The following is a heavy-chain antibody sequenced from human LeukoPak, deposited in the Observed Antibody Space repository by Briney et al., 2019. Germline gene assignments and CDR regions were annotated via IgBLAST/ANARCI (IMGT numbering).Heavy chain of an antibody. CDR3: ARALNYPNWNPYNWFDP. Sequence: ASVKVSCKASGYTFTGYYMHWVRQAPGQGLEWMGRINPNNGGTNYAQKFQGRVTMTGDTSISTAYMELSSLRSDDTAVYYCARALNYPNWNPYNWFDPWGQGTLVTVSS. J-gene: IGHJ5*02. D-gene: IGHD1-1*01. CDR2: INPNNGGT. V-gene: IGHV1-2*06. CDR1: GYTFTGYY.